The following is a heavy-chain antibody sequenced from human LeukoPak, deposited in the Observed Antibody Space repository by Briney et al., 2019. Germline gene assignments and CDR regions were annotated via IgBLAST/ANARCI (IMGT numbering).Heavy chain of an antibody. V-gene: IGHV3-21*01. D-gene: IGHD4-23*01. Sequence: GGSLRLSCAASGFTFSSYSMNWVRQAPGKGLEWVSFISSSSSYIYYADSVKGRFTISRDNSKNTLYLQMKSLRPEDTAVYYCATNSVPEFWGQGNLVTVSS. CDR2: ISSSSSYI. CDR3: ATNSVPEF. J-gene: IGHJ4*02. CDR1: GFTFSSYS.